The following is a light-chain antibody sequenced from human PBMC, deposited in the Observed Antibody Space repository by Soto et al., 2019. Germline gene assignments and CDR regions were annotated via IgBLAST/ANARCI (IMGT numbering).Light chain of an antibody. CDR2: SNA. CDR1: SSDIGAGYD. V-gene: IGLV1-40*01. Sequence: SVLTQPPSVSEAPGQRVTISCTGTSSDIGAGYDVHWYQQLPGAAPKLLIYSNAIRPSGVPGRFSASKSGTSASLAITGLRAEDEADYYCQSYDSSLTTYVFGTGTKVTVL. J-gene: IGLJ1*01. CDR3: QSYDSSLTTYV.